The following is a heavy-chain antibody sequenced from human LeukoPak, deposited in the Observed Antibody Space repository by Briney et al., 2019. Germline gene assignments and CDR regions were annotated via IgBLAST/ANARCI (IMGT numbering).Heavy chain of an antibody. CDR3: ARGFGEIYVRFPTDV. D-gene: IGHD3-10*01. Sequence: GRSLRLSCAASGFTFSTYGMHWVRQAPGKGLEWAAVISYDGSHKYYADSVRGRFTISRDNSKNTLFLEMNSLRADDTAVYYCARGFGEIYVRFPTDVWGKGTTVTVSS. CDR1: GFTFSTYG. J-gene: IGHJ6*04. V-gene: IGHV3-30*03. CDR2: ISYDGSHK.